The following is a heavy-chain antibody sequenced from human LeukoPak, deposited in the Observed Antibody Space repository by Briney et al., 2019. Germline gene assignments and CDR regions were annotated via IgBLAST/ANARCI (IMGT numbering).Heavy chain of an antibody. Sequence: GESLKISCKGSGYSFTSYWIGWVRQMPAKSLEWMGIIYPGDSDTRYSPSFQGQVTISADKSISTAYLQWSTLKAADTAMYYCARDRGGYDLGGYFDYWGQGTLVTVSS. CDR2: IYPGDSDT. CDR1: GYSFTSYW. D-gene: IGHD5-12*01. CDR3: ARDRGGYDLGGYFDY. V-gene: IGHV5-51*01. J-gene: IGHJ4*03.